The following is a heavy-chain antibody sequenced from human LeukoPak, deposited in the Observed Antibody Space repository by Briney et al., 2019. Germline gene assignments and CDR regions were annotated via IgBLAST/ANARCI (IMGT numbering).Heavy chain of an antibody. Sequence: SETLSLTCTVSGGSISSGSYYWSWIRQPAGKGLEWIGRIYTSGSTNYNPPLKSRVTISVDTSKNQFSLKLSSVTAADTAVYYCARDICTDGVCYANWFDPWGQGALVTVSS. CDR2: IYTSGST. J-gene: IGHJ5*02. V-gene: IGHV4-61*02. CDR1: GGSISSGSYY. CDR3: ARDICTDGVCYANWFDP. D-gene: IGHD2-8*01.